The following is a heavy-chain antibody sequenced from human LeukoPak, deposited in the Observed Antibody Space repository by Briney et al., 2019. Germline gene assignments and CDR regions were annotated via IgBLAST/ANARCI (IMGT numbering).Heavy chain of an antibody. Sequence: GGSLRLSCAASGFTFSGSAMPWVRQASGKGLEWVGRIRSKANSYATAYAASVKGRFTISRDDSKNTAYLQMNSLKTEDTAVYYCTTRIAAGDYYYYGMDVWGQGTTVTVSS. CDR3: TTRIAAGDYYYYGMDV. D-gene: IGHD6-13*01. CDR1: GFTFSGSA. J-gene: IGHJ6*02. CDR2: IRSKANSYAT. V-gene: IGHV3-73*01.